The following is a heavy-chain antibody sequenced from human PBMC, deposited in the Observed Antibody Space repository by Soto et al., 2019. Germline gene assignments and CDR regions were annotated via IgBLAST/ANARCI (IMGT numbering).Heavy chain of an antibody. V-gene: IGHV1-69*12. CDR1: GGTFSSYA. D-gene: IGHD3-10*01. J-gene: IGHJ5*02. Sequence: QVQLVQSGAEVKKPGSSVKVSCKASGGTFSSYAISWVRQAPGQGLEWMGGIIPIFGTANYAQKFQGRVTITADESTSTAYMELSSLRSQDTAVYYCASVWFGELLPGWFDPWGQGTLVTVSS. CDR2: IIPIFGTA. CDR3: ASVWFGELLPGWFDP.